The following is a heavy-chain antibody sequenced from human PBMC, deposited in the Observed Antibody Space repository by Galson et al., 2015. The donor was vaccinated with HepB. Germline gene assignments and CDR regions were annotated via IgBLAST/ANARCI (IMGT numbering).Heavy chain of an antibody. CDR3: ARGSGAVLPTPRRFLSHYMDV. CDR1: GGSFSDYS. CDR2: INHTGSA. D-gene: IGHD4-23*01. J-gene: IGHJ6*03. Sequence: ETLSLTCAVYGGSFSDYSWGWIRQPPAMGLEWIGEINHTGSANYNSSLKSRVTISVDTSKKQFSLNLISVTAADTAVYYCARGSGAVLPTPRRFLSHYMDVWGKGTTVTVSS. V-gene: IGHV4-34*01.